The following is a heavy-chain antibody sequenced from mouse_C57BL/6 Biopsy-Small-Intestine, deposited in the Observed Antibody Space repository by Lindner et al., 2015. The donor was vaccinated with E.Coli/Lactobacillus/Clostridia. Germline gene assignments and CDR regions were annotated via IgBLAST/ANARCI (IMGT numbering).Heavy chain of an antibody. CDR3: SRGDDVYYQV. Sequence: VQLQESGAELVKPGASVKLSCTASGFNIKDYYMHWVKQRTEQGLEWIGRIDPEDGETKYAPKFQDKATITADTSSNTAYLQLSSLASEDTAVYYCSRGDDVYYQVWGQGTLVTVSA. CDR1: GFNIKDYY. D-gene: IGHD2-3*01. V-gene: IGHV14-2*01. J-gene: IGHJ3*01. CDR2: IDPEDGET.